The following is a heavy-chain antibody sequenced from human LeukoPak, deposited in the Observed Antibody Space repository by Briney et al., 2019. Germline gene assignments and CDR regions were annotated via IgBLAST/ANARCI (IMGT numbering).Heavy chain of an antibody. D-gene: IGHD4-11*01. CDR3: ARCDNSRWNGIDY. CDR1: GLTARSNY. V-gene: IGHV3-53*01. CDR2: IHSGGNT. J-gene: IGHJ4*02. Sequence: GGSLRLSCAASGLTARSNYMGWARQAPGKGLEWVSVIHSGGNTYYADSVKGRFTISRDNSRNTMDLQMNSLRAEDTAVYYCARCDNSRWNGIDYWGQGTLVTVSS.